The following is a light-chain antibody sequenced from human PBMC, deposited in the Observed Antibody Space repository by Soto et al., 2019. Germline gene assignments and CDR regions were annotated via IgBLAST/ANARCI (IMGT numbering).Light chain of an antibody. CDR3: QQANSCPLT. Sequence: DIQMTQSPSSVSASVGDRVSITCRASQGISSWLAWYQQTPGRAPKLLIYTGSSLQSGLPSRFSGTGSGTDFTLTISSPQPEDVATYYCQQANSCPLTFCGGTKVEIK. V-gene: IGKV1-12*01. CDR2: TGS. J-gene: IGKJ4*01. CDR1: QGISSW.